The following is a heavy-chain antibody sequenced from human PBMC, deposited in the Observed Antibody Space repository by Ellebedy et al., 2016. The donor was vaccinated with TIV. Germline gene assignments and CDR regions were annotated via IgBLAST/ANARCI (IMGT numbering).Heavy chain of an antibody. CDR1: GFTFSSYG. V-gene: IGHV3-33*08. CDR3: ARAQDNIAVAGIGTHGGGDI. D-gene: IGHD6-19*01. J-gene: IGHJ3*02. Sequence: GESLKISXAASGFTFSSYGMHWVRQAPGKGLEWVAVIWYDGSNKYYADSVKGRFTISRDNSKNTLYLQMNSLRAEDTAVYYCARAQDNIAVAGIGTHGGGDIWGQGTMVTVSS. CDR2: IWYDGSNK.